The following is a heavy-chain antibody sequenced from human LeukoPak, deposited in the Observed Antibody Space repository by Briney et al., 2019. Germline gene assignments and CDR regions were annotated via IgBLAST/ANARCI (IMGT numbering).Heavy chain of an antibody. Sequence: PSEALSLTCAVSGYSISSGYYWGWIRQPPGKGLEWIGSIYHSGSTYYNPSLKSRVTISVDTSKNQFSLKLSSVTAADTAVYYCARRWATELSIFAFDIWGQGTMVTVSS. CDR3: ARRWATELSIFAFDI. V-gene: IGHV4-38-2*01. CDR1: GYSISSGYY. J-gene: IGHJ3*02. CDR2: IYHSGST. D-gene: IGHD1-7*01.